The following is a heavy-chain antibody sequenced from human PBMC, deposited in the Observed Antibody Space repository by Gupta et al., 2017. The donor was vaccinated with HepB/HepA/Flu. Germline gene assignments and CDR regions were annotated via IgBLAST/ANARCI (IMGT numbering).Heavy chain of an antibody. J-gene: IGHJ4*02. CDR3: WRLSIKTQFDD. Sequence: QVQLVQSAAEVKKPGTSVKVSCKASGYTFTSYAMHWVRQAPGQRLEWMGWINAGNGNTKEAQKFQGRGTITRDPAASTAYMELGRLXSXETAVYXGWRLSIKTQFDDRGQGTMVT. CDR2: INAGNGNT. D-gene: IGHD2/OR15-2a*01. V-gene: IGHV1-3*01. CDR1: GYTFTSYA.